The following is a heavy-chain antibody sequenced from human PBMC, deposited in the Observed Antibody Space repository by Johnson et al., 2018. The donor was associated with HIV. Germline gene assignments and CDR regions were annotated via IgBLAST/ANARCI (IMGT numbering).Heavy chain of an antibody. J-gene: IGHJ3*02. CDR1: GFSFDDYA. D-gene: IGHD3-10*01. CDR3: AKDSDRFYYGSGDAFDI. CDR2: ISWDGGNT. Sequence: VQLVESGGAVVQPGGSLRLSCAASGFSFDDYAMHWVRQVPGRGLEWVSLISWDGGNTHYADSVKGRVIISRDNSKNSMYLQMNILRAEDTALYFCAKDSDRFYYGSGDAFDIWGQGTMVTVFS. V-gene: IGHV3-43D*03.